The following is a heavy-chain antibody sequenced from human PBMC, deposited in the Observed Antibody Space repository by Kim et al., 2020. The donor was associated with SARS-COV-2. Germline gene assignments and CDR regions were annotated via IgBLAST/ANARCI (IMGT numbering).Heavy chain of an antibody. V-gene: IGHV4-34*01. D-gene: IGHD2-21*02. CDR1: GGSFSGYY. Sequence: SETLSLTCAVYGGSFSGYYWSWIRQPPGKGLEWIGEINHSGSTNYNPSLKSRVTISVDTSKNQFSLKLSSVTAADTAVYYCARGVDTVVTPLGAFDIWGQGTMVTVSS. CDR3: ARGVDTVVTPLGAFDI. CDR2: INHSGST. J-gene: IGHJ3*02.